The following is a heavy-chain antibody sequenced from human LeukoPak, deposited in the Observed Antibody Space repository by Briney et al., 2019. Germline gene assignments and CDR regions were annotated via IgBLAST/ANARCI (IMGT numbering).Heavy chain of an antibody. CDR2: ISYDGSNK. D-gene: IGHD3-10*01. CDR3: GRDQPRITMVRGVDAFDY. J-gene: IGHJ4*02. V-gene: IGHV3-30*03. CDR1: GFTFSSYG. Sequence: PGGSLRLSCAASGFTFSSYGMHWVRQAPGKGLEWVSVISYDGSNKYYADSVKGRFTISRDNSKNTLYLQMNSLRAEDTAVYYCGRDQPRITMVRGVDAFDYWGQGTLVTVFS.